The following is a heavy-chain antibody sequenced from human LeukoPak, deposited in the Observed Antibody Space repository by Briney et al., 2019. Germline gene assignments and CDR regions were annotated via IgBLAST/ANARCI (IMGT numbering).Heavy chain of an antibody. D-gene: IGHD3-10*02. CDR1: GLTFSSQW. J-gene: IGHJ6*04. Sequence: LPGGSLRLSCVASGLTFSSQWMTWVRQAPGKGLEWVSYISSSGSTIYYADSVKGRFTISRDNAKNSLYLQMNSLRAEDTAVYYCAELGITMIGGVWGKGTTVTISS. CDR3: AELGITMIGGV. V-gene: IGHV3-48*03. CDR2: ISSSGSTI.